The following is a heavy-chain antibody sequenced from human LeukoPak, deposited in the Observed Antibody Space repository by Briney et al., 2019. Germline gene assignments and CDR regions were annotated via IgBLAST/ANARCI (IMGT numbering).Heavy chain of an antibody. CDR2: ISYDGSNK. D-gene: IGHD6-19*01. Sequence: GGSLRLSCAASGFTFSSYAMHWVRQAPGKGLEWVAVISYDGSNKYYADSVKGRFTISRDNSKNTLYLQMNSLRAEDTAVYYCARVPYSSGWYYFDYWGQGTRVTVSS. CDR3: ARVPYSSGWYYFDY. J-gene: IGHJ4*02. CDR1: GFTFSSYA. V-gene: IGHV3-30*04.